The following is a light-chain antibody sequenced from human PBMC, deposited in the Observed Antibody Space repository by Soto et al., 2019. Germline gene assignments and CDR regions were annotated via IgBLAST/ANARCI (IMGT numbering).Light chain of an antibody. V-gene: IGKV1-5*03. CDR3: QQSYSTPWT. CDR1: QTISSW. J-gene: IGKJ1*01. Sequence: IQMTQSPSTLSGSVGDRVTITWRASQTISSWLACYQPKPGKAPKLLIYQASTLKSGVPSRFSGSGSATEFTLTTSSLQPEDFATYYCQQSYSTPWTFGQGTQVDNK. CDR2: QAS.